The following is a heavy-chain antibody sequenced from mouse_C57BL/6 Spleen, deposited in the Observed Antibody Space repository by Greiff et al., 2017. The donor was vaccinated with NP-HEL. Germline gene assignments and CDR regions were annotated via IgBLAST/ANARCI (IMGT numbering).Heavy chain of an antibody. CDR2: IYPSDSET. D-gene: IGHD1-1*01. V-gene: IGHV1-61*01. CDR3: ARGHYYGSGYWYFDV. J-gene: IGHJ1*03. CDR1: GYTFTSYW. Sequence: QVQLQQPGAELVRPGSSVKLSCKASGYTFTSYWMDWVKQRPGQGLEWIGNIYPSDSETLYNQKLKDKATLTVDKSSSTAYMQLSSLTTEDSAVDYCARGHYYGSGYWYFDVWGTGTTVTVSS.